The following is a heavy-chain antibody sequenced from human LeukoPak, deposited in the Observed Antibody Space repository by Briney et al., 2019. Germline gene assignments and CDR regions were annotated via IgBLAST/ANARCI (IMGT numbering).Heavy chain of an antibody. V-gene: IGHV4-38-2*02. CDR1: GYSISSGYY. CDR3: ASLSIAAADDAFDI. D-gene: IGHD6-13*01. CDR2: IYHSGST. J-gene: IGHJ3*02. Sequence: SETLSLTCTVSGYSISSGYYWGWIRQPPGKGLEWIGSIYHSGSTYYNPSLKSRVTISVDTSKNQFSLKLSSVTAADTAVYYCASLSIAAADDAFDIWGQGTMVTVSS.